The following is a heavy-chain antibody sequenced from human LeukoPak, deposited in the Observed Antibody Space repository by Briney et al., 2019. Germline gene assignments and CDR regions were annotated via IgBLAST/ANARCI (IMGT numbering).Heavy chain of an antibody. CDR1: GFTFSNHG. J-gene: IGHJ4*02. CDR3: ARAYWGSVDY. Sequence: GGSLRLSCAASGFTFSNHGMSWVRQPPGKGLEWVATIQRYTGQTDYADSVRGRFIISRDDAKESLYLQMNSLRDEDTAVYYCARAYWGSVDYWGQGTLVTVSS. CDR2: IQRYTGQT. D-gene: IGHD7-27*01. V-gene: IGHV3-7*03.